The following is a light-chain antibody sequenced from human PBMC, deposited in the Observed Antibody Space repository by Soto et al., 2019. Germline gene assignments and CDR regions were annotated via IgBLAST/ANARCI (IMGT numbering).Light chain of an antibody. J-gene: IGLJ2*01. CDR2: EGT. CDR3: CSYAGSNTLV. Sequence: QSALTQPASVSGSPGQSITVSCTGTSSDVGSYNLVSWYQQHPGKAPKLLIYEGTKRPSGVSNRFSGSKSGNTASLTISGLQADDEAVYYCCSYAGSNTLVFGGGTKVTVL. CDR1: SSDVGSYNL. V-gene: IGLV2-23*01.